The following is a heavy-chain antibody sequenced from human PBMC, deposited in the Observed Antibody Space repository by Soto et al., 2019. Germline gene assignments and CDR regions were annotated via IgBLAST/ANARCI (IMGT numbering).Heavy chain of an antibody. V-gene: IGHV1-18*01. CDR1: GYTFTSYG. J-gene: IGHJ4*02. CDR2: ISAYNGNT. CDR3: ARDLRPRGYSYGHAGY. Sequence: QVQLVQSGAEVKKPGASVKVSCKASGYTFTSYGISWVRQAPGQGLEWMGWISAYNGNTNYAQKLQGRVTMTTDTSTSTAYIELRSLRSDDTAVYYCARDLRPRGYSYGHAGYWGQGTLVTVSS. D-gene: IGHD5-18*01.